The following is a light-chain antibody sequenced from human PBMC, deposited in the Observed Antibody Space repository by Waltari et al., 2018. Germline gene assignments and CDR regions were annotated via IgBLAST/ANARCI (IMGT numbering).Light chain of an antibody. CDR1: QSISSY. V-gene: IGKV1-39*01. Sequence: DIQMTQSPSSLSASVGDRVTITGRASQSISSYLNWYQQKPGKAPKLLIYAASSLQSGVPSRFSGSGSGTDFTLTISSLQPEDFATYYCQQSYSTPPDFGQGTKLEIK. CDR2: AAS. J-gene: IGKJ2*01. CDR3: QQSYSTPPD.